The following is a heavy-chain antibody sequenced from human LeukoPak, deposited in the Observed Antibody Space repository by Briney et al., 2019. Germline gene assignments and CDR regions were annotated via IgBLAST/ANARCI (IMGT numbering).Heavy chain of an antibody. CDR1: GFTFSSYE. J-gene: IGHJ4*02. V-gene: IGHV3-21*01. Sequence: PGGSLRLSCAASGFTFSSYEMNWVRQAPGKGLEWVSSISSSSSYIYYADSVKGRFTISRDNAKNSLYLQMNSLRAEDTAVYYCARSFGVVTPSHYWGQGTLVTVSS. D-gene: IGHD3-3*01. CDR2: ISSSSSYI. CDR3: ARSFGVVTPSHY.